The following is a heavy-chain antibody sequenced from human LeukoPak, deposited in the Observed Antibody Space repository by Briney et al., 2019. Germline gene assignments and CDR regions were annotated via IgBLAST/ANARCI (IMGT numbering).Heavy chain of an antibody. V-gene: IGHV3-66*02. CDR1: GFTVSSNY. CDR3: AKDRPLCSGGSCYGGGYFDY. Sequence: GGSLRLSCAASGFTVSSNYMSWVRQAPGKGLEWVSVIYSGGSTYYADSVKGRFTISRDNSKNTLYLQMNSLRAEDTAVYYCAKDRPLCSGGSCYGGGYFDYWGQGTLVTVSS. J-gene: IGHJ4*02. CDR2: IYSGGST. D-gene: IGHD2-15*01.